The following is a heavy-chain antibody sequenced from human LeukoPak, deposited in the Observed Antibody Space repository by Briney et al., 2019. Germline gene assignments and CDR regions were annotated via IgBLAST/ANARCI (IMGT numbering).Heavy chain of an antibody. J-gene: IGHJ6*03. D-gene: IGHD6-19*01. V-gene: IGHV3-30*03. Sequence: GGSLRLSCAASGFTFSSYGMHWVRQAPGKGLEWVAVISYDGSNKYYADSVKGRFTISRDNSKNTLYLQMNSLRAEDTAVYYCARRAVAGKDYYYYMDVWGKGTTVTVSS. CDR2: ISYDGSNK. CDR1: GFTFSSYG. CDR3: ARRAVAGKDYYYYMDV.